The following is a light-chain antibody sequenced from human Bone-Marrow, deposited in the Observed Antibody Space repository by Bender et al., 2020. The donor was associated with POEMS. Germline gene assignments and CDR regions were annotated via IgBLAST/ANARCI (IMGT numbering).Light chain of an antibody. J-gene: IGLJ3*02. CDR3: QSYDNSMGGWV. Sequence: QSVLTQPPSVSGAPGQRVTISCTGTSSDVGGYKSVSWYQQHPGKAPKGIIYEVNKRPSGVPDRFSGSKSGTSASLAITGLQAEDEGDYYCQSYDNSMGGWVFGGGTKLTVL. CDR2: EVN. V-gene: IGLV1-40*01. CDR1: SSDVGGYKS.